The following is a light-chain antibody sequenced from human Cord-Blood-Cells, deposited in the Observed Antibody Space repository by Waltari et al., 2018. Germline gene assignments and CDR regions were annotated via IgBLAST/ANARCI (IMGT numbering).Light chain of an antibody. J-gene: IGKJ1*01. Sequence: DIQMTQSPSTLSPPVGHRVTITCRASQSISSWLAWYQQKPGKAPKLLIYKASSLESGVPSRFSGSGSGTEFTLTISSLQPDDFATYYCQQYNSYSRTFGQGTKVEIK. V-gene: IGKV1-5*03. CDR1: QSISSW. CDR2: KAS. CDR3: QQYNSYSRT.